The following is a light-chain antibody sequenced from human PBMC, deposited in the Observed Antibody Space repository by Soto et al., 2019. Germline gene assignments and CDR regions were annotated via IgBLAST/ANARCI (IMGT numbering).Light chain of an antibody. CDR3: ATWDDSLNGVV. J-gene: IGLJ2*01. Sequence: QSVLTQPPSASGTPGQRVTMSCSGSSSNIGSNTVNWYQQLPRTGPKLLIYSNNQRPSGVPDRFSASKSGTSASLAISGLHSEDEADYYCATWDDSLNGVVFGGGTKVTVL. CDR1: SSNIGSNT. V-gene: IGLV1-44*01. CDR2: SNN.